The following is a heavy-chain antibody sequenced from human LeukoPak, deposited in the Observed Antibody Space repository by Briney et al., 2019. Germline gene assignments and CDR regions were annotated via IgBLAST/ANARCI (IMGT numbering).Heavy chain of an antibody. J-gene: IGHJ3*02. CDR2: IYYSGST. CDR3: ARALNYYYDSSGYRLGAFDI. V-gene: IGHV4-59*01. Sequence: SETLSLTCTVSGGSISSYYWSWIRQPPGKGLEWIGYIYYSGSTNYNPSLKSRVTISVDTSKNQLSLKLSSVTAADTAVYYCARALNYYYDSSGYRLGAFDIWGQGTMVTVSS. D-gene: IGHD3-22*01. CDR1: GGSISSYY.